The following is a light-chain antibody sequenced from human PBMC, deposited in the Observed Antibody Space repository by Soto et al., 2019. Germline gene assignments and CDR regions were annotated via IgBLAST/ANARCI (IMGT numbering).Light chain of an antibody. V-gene: IGKV1-27*01. CDR1: QGISNY. Sequence: DIQMTQSPSSLSASVGDRVTITCRASQGISNYLAWYQQKPGKVPKLLIYAESTLQSGVPSRFSGCGSGTDSTLTISSLQPEDVATYYCQTYDSAPHTFGQGTKLEIK. CDR2: AES. J-gene: IGKJ2*01. CDR3: QTYDSAPHT.